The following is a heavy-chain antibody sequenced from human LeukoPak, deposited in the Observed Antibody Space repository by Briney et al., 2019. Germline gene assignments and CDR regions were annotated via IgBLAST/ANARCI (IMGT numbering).Heavy chain of an antibody. CDR3: TRAPHPRCSSSGCYLDY. V-gene: IGHV3-49*04. CDR2: IQAKAYGGAT. J-gene: IGHJ4*02. CDR1: GFTFGDYA. Sequence: GGSLRLSCSTAGFTFGDYAMSWVRQAPGKGLEWVGFIQAKAYGGATKYAASVKRRFSISRDDSKSIANLQMNDLKTEDTAVYYCTRAPHPRCSSSGCYLDYWGQGTLVTVSS. D-gene: IGHD2-2*01.